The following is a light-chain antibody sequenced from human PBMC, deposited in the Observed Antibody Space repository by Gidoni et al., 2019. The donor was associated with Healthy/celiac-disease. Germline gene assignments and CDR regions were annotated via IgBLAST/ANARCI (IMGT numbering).Light chain of an antibody. CDR1: LSSLRSYY. CDR3: AAWDDSLSGLRV. CDR2: RNN. V-gene: IGLV1-47*01. Sequence: QSVRPKHPSASGTPGQRVTISCSGSLSSLRSYYVIWDHQLPRTSPQLLIYRNNQPPSGFPDRFSGSKSGTSASLAISGLRSEYEADYYCAAWDDSLSGLRVFGGGTKLTVL. J-gene: IGLJ3*02.